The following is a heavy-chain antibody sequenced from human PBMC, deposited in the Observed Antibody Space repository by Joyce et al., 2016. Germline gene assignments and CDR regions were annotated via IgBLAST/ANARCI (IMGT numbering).Heavy chain of an antibody. CDR1: GGGFSSFA. D-gene: IGHD2-21*01. CDR2: VRHIFETP. J-gene: IGHJ3*02. V-gene: IGHV1-69*18. Sequence: QVKLVQSGAEVKKPGSSVKGSCKTSGGGFSSFAVSWVRQGPGQGLEWIGSVRHIFETPTYAQRFQGRVTMTADDSTSTAYMELSRLRYEDTAVYYCARLIISYMKGAFEIWGQGTMVTVFS. CDR3: ARLIISYMKGAFEI.